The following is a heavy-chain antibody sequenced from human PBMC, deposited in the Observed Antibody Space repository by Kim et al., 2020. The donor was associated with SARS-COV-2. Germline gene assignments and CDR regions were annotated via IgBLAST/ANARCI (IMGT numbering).Heavy chain of an antibody. Sequence: GSLRLSCGASGFSFSSSWMHWVRQPPGRGLEWVSRINTDGSLTTYADSLKGRFTISRDNTKNTLYLEMTSLGVEDTAVYFCARGHSTFQGIALEYWGQG. D-gene: IGHD2-2*01. V-gene: IGHV3-74*01. CDR2: INTDGSLT. J-gene: IGHJ4*02. CDR1: GFSFSSSW. CDR3: ARGHSTFQGIALEY.